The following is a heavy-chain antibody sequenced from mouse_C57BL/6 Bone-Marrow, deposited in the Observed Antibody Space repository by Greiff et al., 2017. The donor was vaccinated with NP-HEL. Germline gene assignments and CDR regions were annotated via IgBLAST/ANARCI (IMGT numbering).Heavy chain of an antibody. CDR3: ARWRGIIYYDYLFDY. J-gene: IGHJ2*01. CDR2: IHPNSGST. CDR1: GYTFTSYW. V-gene: IGHV1-64*01. Sequence: QVHVQQPGAELVKPGASVKLSCKASGYTFTSYWMHWVKQRPGQGLEWIGMIHPNSGSTNYNEKFKSKATLTVDKSSSTAYMQLSSLTSEDSAVYYCARWRGIIYYDYLFDYWGQGTTLTVSS. D-gene: IGHD2-4*01.